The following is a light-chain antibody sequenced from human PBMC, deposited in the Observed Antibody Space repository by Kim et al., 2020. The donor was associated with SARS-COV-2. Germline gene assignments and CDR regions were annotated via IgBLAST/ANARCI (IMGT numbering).Light chain of an antibody. J-gene: IGLJ1*01. CDR1: NIGSKS. CDR2: YDS. CDR3: QVWDSSSDHHV. Sequence: SYELTQPPSVSVAPGKTARITCGGNNIGSKSVHWYQQKPGQAPVLVIYYDSDRPSGIPERFSGSNSGNTATLTISRVEARDEADYYCQVWDSSSDHHVFG. V-gene: IGLV3-21*04.